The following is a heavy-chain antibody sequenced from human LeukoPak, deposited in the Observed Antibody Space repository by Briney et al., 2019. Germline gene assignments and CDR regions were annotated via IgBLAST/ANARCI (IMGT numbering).Heavy chain of an antibody. V-gene: IGHV4-38-2*01. CDR1: GYSVGSGYY. D-gene: IGHD3-22*01. CDR2: IYHSGST. CDR3: ARHRLYDSTGYYYDFDY. J-gene: IGHJ4*02. Sequence: PSESLSLTCAVSGYSVGSGYYWGWIRQPPGKGLEWVGSIYHSGSTYHNPSLKRRVTMPLDTSKNQFSLKLSSVTAADTAVYYCARHRLYDSTGYYYDFDYWGQGTLVTVSS.